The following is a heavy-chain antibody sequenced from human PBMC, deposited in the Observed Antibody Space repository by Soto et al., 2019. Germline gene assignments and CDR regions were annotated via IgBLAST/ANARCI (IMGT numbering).Heavy chain of an antibody. CDR1: GGSFSGYY. D-gene: IGHD2-8*02. V-gene: IGHV4-34*01. CDR2: INHSGST. J-gene: IGHJ4*02. CDR3: ARDKITGLFDY. Sequence: SETLSLTCAVYGGSFSGYYWTWIRQPPGTGLEWIGEINHSGSTNYNPSLKSRVTISVDTSKNQFSLKLTSVTAADTSVYYCARDKITGLFDYWGQGTLVTVSS.